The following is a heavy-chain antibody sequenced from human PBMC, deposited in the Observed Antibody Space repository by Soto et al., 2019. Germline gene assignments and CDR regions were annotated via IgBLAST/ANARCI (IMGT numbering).Heavy chain of an antibody. V-gene: IGHV3-48*03. Sequence: EVQLVESGGGLVQPGGSLRLSCAASGFTFSSYEMNWVRQAPGKGLEWVSYISSSGSTTYYGDTVKGRFTISRDNAKNSLYLQMNSLRAEDTAVYYCARDAGGAYYDFWSGYYVDYWGQGTLVTVSS. J-gene: IGHJ4*02. CDR1: GFTFSSYE. D-gene: IGHD3-3*01. CDR3: ARDAGGAYYDFWSGYYVDY. CDR2: ISSSGSTT.